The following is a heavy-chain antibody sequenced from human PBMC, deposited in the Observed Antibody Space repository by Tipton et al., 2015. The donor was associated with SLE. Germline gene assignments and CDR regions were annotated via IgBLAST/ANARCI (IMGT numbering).Heavy chain of an antibody. J-gene: IGHJ6*03. CDR3: ARGGGCSSTSCYRGNQRYYYYYMDV. Sequence: TLSLTCTVSGGSISSYYWSWIRQPPGKGLEWIGYIYYSGSTYYHPSLKSRVTISVDTSKNQFSLTLNSVTAADTAVYYCARGGGCSSTSCYRGNQRYYYYYMDVWGKVTTVNVSS. CDR1: GGSISSYY. V-gene: IGHV4-59*01. CDR2: IYYSGST. D-gene: IGHD2-2*01.